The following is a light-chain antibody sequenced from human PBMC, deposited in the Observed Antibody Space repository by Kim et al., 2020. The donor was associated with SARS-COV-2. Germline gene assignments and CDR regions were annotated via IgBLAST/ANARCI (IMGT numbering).Light chain of an antibody. J-gene: IGLJ1*01. V-gene: IGLV3-1*01. CDR2: QDS. CDR3: QAWDSSTAYV. CDR1: KLGDKY. Sequence: SYELTQPPSVSVSPGQTASITCSGDKLGDKYACWYQQKPGQSPVLVIYQDSKRPSGIPELFSGSNSGNTATLTISGTQAMDEADYYCQAWDSSTAYVFGT.